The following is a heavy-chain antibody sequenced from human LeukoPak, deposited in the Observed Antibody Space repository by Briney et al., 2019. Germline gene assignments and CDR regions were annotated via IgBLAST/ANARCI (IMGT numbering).Heavy chain of an antibody. V-gene: IGHV3-30*04. CDR2: ISYDGSDK. J-gene: IGHJ5*02. D-gene: IGHD3-22*01. Sequence: GGSLRLSCAASGFTFSSYAMHWVRQAPGKGLEWVAVISYDGSDKYYSDSVKGRFTISRDNSKNTLYLQMNSLRAEDTAVYYCARDLGQYYDTSDNWFDPWGQGTLVTVSS. CDR1: GFTFSSYA. CDR3: ARDLGQYYDTSDNWFDP.